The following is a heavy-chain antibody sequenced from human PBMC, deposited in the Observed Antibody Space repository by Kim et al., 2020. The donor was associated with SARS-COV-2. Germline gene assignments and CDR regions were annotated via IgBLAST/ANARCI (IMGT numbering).Heavy chain of an antibody. CDR1: GDSVSSNSAA. Sequence: SQTLSLTCAISGDSVSSNSAAWNWIRQSPSRGLEWLGRTYYRSKWYNDYAVSVKSRITINPDTSKNQFSLQLNSVTPEDMAVYYCARGAWGSYGYNYYYGMYVWGQGTTVTVSS. J-gene: IGHJ6*02. CDR2: TYYRSKWYN. V-gene: IGHV6-1*01. D-gene: IGHD3-16*01. CDR3: ARGAWGSYGYNYYYGMYV.